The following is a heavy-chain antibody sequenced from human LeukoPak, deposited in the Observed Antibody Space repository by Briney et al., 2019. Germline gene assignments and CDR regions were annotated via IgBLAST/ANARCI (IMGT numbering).Heavy chain of an antibody. V-gene: IGHV4-4*07. CDR2: IYTSGST. D-gene: IGHD3-9*01. CDR3: ARDQNWVGLRYFPRGGFDP. CDR1: GGSISSYY. Sequence: SETLSLTCTVSGGSISSYYWSWIRQPAGKGLEWIGRIYTSGSTNYNPSLKSRVTMSVDTSKNQFSLKLSSVTAADTAVYYCARDQNWVGLRYFPRGGFDPWGQGTLVTVSS. J-gene: IGHJ5*02.